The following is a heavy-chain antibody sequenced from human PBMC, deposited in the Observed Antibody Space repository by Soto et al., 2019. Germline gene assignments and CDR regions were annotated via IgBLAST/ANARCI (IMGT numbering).Heavy chain of an antibody. Sequence: QSLTCTVSGGSISSYYWSWIRQPPGKGLEWIGYIYYSGSTNYNPSLKSRVTISVDTSKNQFSLKLSSVTAADTAVYYCARERHYYDSSGYYSLPHFDYWGQGTLVTVSS. CDR3: ARERHYYDSSGYYSLPHFDY. CDR2: IYYSGST. CDR1: GGSISSYY. J-gene: IGHJ4*02. D-gene: IGHD3-22*01. V-gene: IGHV4-59*01.